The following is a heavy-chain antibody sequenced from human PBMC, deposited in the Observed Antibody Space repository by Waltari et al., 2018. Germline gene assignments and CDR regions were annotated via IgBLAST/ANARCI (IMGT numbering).Heavy chain of an antibody. J-gene: IGHJ4*02. CDR3: ARTPAGGRFDY. CDR2: LYTDGRT. D-gene: IGHD2-2*01. CDR1: GGSMNSYY. Sequence: QVQLQESGPGLVKPSETLSLTCTVSGGSMNSYYWSWIRQPAGKGLEGIGRLYTDGRTNYNPALKSRVTRSVDTSKEQFSLKLSSVTAADTAVYYCARTPAGGRFDYWGQGTLVIVSS. V-gene: IGHV4-4*07.